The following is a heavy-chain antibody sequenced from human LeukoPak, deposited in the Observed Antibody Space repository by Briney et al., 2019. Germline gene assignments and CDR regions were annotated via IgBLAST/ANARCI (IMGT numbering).Heavy chain of an antibody. V-gene: IGHV3-23*01. J-gene: IGHJ6*04. D-gene: IGHD4-17*01. Sequence: PGGSLTLSCAACGFTLSSFAMRWVRQARGEGRGWVSAISGSGGSTYYAVSVEGRFTIFRDNSKNTLYLQMSSLRAEDTAVYYWAKSRSPTVTRLGYYYGMDVWGKGTTVTVSS. CDR3: AKSRSPTVTRLGYYYGMDV. CDR2: ISGSGGST. CDR1: GFTLSSFA.